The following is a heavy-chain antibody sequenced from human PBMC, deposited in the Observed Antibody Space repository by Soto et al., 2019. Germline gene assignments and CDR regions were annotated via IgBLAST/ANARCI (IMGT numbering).Heavy chain of an antibody. D-gene: IGHD6-19*01. CDR2: INPNSGGT. Sequence: QVQLVQSGAEVKKPGSSVKVSCKASGGTFSSYAISWVRQAPGQGLEWMGGINPNSGGTNYAQKFQGRVTMTRDTSISTAYMELSSLRSDDTAVYYCARDGGSAWPLDYWGQGTLVTVSS. V-gene: IGHV1-2*02. CDR1: GGTFSSYA. CDR3: ARDGGSAWPLDY. J-gene: IGHJ4*02.